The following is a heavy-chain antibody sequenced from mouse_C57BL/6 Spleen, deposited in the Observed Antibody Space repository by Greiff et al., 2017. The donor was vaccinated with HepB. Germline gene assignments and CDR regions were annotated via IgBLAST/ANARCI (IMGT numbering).Heavy chain of an antibody. CDR1: GYTFTSYW. Sequence: QVQLQQPGAELVMPGASVKLSCKASGYTFTSYWMHWVKQRPGQGLEWIGEIDPSDSYTNYNQKFKGKSTLTVDKSSSTAYMQLSSLTSEDSAVYYCARIGYGSSAWFAYWGQGTLVTVSA. D-gene: IGHD1-1*01. J-gene: IGHJ3*01. V-gene: IGHV1-69*01. CDR3: ARIGYGSSAWFAY. CDR2: IDPSDSYT.